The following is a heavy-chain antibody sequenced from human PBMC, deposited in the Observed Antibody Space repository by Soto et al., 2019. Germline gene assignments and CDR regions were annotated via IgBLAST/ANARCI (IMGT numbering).Heavy chain of an antibody. V-gene: IGHV1-8*01. D-gene: IGHD4-4*01. CDR3: ARRTVSYYYYYMDV. Sequence: QVQLVQSGAEVKKPGASVKVSCKASGYTFTSYDINWVRQATGQGLEWMGWMNPNSGNTGYAQKFQGRVTMTRNTSISTAYMELSSLRSEDTAVYYCARRTVSYYYYYMDVWGKGTTVTVSS. CDR2: MNPNSGNT. J-gene: IGHJ6*03. CDR1: GYTFTSYD.